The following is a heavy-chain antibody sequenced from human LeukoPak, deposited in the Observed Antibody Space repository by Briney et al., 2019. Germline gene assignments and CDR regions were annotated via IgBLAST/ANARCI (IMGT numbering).Heavy chain of an antibody. D-gene: IGHD3-9*01. CDR2: IYTSGST. CDR1: GGSFSGYY. J-gene: IGHJ6*02. CDR3: AGGRYFDWLLYSHYYYGMDV. Sequence: SSETLSLTCAVYGGSFSGYYWSWIRQPAGKGLEWIGRIYTSGSTNYNPSLKSRVTMSVDTSKNQFSLKLSSVTAADTAVYYCAGGRYFDWLLYSHYYYGMDVWGQGTTVTVSS. V-gene: IGHV4-59*10.